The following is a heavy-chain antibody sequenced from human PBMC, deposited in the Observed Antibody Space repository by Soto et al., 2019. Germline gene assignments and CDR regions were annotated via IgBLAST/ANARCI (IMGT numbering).Heavy chain of an antibody. CDR1: GFTLSTYW. CDR3: ERFARGAWWVCDH. V-gene: IGHV3-74*01. Sequence: EVQLVESGGGLVQPGGYLRLSCAASGFTLSTYWMHWFRHAPAKGLVWVSRINNDGSTTNYADAVKGRFTISRDNAQKTLDLQINSLTAEDTAVYYCERFARGAWWVCDHWGHGTLVTVSS. CDR2: INNDGSTT. J-gene: IGHJ4*01. D-gene: IGHD2-15*01.